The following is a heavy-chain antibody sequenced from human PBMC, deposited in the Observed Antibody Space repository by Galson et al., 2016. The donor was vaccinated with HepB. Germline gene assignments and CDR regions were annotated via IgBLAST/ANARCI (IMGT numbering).Heavy chain of an antibody. V-gene: IGHV3-11*06. Sequence: FNFSDYYMTWIRQAPGKGLEWVSYISSAGSHTKYADSVKGRFTISRDNAKSTLSLHINSLRAEDTAVYFCAREGMIWFGESSPAPFYFDSWGQGTPVTVSS. J-gene: IGHJ4*02. CDR2: ISSAGSHT. CDR3: AREGMIWFGESSPAPFYFDS. CDR1: FNFSDYY. D-gene: IGHD3-10*01.